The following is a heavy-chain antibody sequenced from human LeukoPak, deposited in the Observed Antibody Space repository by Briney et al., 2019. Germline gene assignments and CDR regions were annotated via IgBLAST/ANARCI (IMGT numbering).Heavy chain of an antibody. CDR1: GGTFSSYA. CDR3: ARDSTTAWAFDI. Sequence: ASVKVSCKASGGTFSSYAISWVRQAPGQGLEWMGGIIPIFGTANYAQKFQGRVTITADESTSTAYMELSSLRSDDTAVYYCARDSTTAWAFDIWGQGTMVTVSS. D-gene: IGHD4-17*01. V-gene: IGHV1-69*01. J-gene: IGHJ3*02. CDR2: IIPIFGTA.